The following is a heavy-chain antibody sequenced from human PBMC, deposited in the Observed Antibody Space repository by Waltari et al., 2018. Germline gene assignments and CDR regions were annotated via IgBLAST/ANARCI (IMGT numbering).Heavy chain of an antibody. Sequence: QLQLQESGPGLVKPSETLSLSCNVSGASISAGSYYWGWIRQPPGKGLEWIGSIYNDGTTHYSPSLKSRVSISLDASNNQFSLKLSSVTAADTAVYYCARQSNYGVFDIWGRGTMVTVSS. D-gene: IGHD4-17*01. CDR1: GASISAGSYY. V-gene: IGHV4-39*01. J-gene: IGHJ3*02. CDR2: IYNDGTT. CDR3: ARQSNYGVFDI.